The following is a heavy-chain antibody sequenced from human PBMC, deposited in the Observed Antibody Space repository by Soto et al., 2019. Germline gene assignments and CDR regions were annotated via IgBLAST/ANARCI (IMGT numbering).Heavy chain of an antibody. Sequence: SETLSLTCAFYGGSFIGYYWSWIRQPPGKGLEWIGEINHSGSTNYNPSLKSRVTISVDTSKNQFSLKLSSVTAADTAVYYCARGPRKVVAATRVGCFQHWGQGTLVTVSS. CDR1: GGSFIGYY. V-gene: IGHV4-34*01. CDR3: ARGPRKVVAATRVGCFQH. J-gene: IGHJ1*01. D-gene: IGHD2-15*01. CDR2: INHSGST.